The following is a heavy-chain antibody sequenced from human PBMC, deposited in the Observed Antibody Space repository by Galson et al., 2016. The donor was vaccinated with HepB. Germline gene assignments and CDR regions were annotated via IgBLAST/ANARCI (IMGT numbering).Heavy chain of an antibody. D-gene: IGHD5-18*01. CDR2: IYRDGST. J-gene: IGHJ4*02. V-gene: IGHV3-53*01. CDR3: AREYTYGGFDS. CDR1: GFTVSTNY. Sequence: SLRLSCAASGFTVSTNYMSWVRQAPGKGLEWVSVIYRDGSTYYADSVRGRFTISRDNSKNTLYPQMNSLRAEDTAVYYCAREYTYGGFDSWGQGTLVTVSS.